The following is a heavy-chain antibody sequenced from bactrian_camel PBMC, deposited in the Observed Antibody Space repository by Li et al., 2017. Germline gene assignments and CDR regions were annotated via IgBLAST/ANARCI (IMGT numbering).Heavy chain of an antibody. CDR1: GNTRNTHC. CDR2: LGVDGGS. Sequence: HVQLVESGGASVQTGGSLRLSCAFSGNTRNTHCMAWFRQAPGKEREGVALLGVDGGSSYVESVKGRFTISRDNAKNTLYLQMDSLKPGDTAMYYCAAVYTGTGNCYSPLTSVPMFHYHGQGTQVTVS. J-gene: IGHJ4*01. V-gene: IGHV3S53*01. D-gene: IGHD3*01.